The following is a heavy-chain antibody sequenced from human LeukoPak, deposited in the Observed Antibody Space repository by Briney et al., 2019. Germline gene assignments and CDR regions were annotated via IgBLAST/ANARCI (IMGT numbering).Heavy chain of an antibody. J-gene: IGHJ5*02. V-gene: IGHV1-24*01. CDR2: FDPEDGET. Sequence: ASVTVSCKVPGYTLTELSMHWVRQAPGKGLEWMGGFDPEDGETIYAQKFQGRVTMTEDTSTDTAYMELSSLRSEDTAVYYCAPYLGSYYDSSGYYSNWFDPWGQGTLVTVSS. CDR1: GYTLTELS. CDR3: APYLGSYYDSSGYYSNWFDP. D-gene: IGHD3-22*01.